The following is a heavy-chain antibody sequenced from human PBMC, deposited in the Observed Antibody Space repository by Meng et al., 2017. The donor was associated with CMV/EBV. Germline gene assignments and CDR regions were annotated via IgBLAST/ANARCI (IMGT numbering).Heavy chain of an antibody. J-gene: IGHJ4*02. Sequence: QVQRQESGPGLVNPSQTLSLTCTVSGGSISSGDYYWSWIRQPPGKGLEWIGYIYYSGSTYYNPSLKSRVTISVDTSKNQFSLKLSSVTAADTAVYYCARVTSRVAGAFDYWGQGTLVTVSS. CDR2: IYYSGST. CDR3: ARVTSRVAGAFDY. D-gene: IGHD1-14*01. CDR1: GGSISSGDYY. V-gene: IGHV4-30-4*08.